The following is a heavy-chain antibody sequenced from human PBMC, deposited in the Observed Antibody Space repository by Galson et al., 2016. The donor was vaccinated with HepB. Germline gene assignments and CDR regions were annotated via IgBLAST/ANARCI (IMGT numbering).Heavy chain of an antibody. CDR1: GFTFSSYA. D-gene: IGHD5-18*01. J-gene: IGHJ3*02. V-gene: IGHV3-30*04. Sequence: SLRLSCAVSGFTFSSYAFHWVRQAPGKGLEWVAVISYDGSNKYYADSVKGRFTISRDNSKDTLYLQMNSLRAEDTAVYYCAGVRWIHLWLQDAFDIWGRGTMVTVSS. CDR2: ISYDGSNK. CDR3: AGVRWIHLWLQDAFDI.